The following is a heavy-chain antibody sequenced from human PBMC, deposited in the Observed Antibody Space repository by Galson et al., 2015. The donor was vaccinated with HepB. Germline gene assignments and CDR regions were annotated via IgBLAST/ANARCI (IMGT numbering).Heavy chain of an antibody. CDR1: GFTFNNYA. CDR2: TSYDGSNE. J-gene: IGHJ5*02. Sequence: SLRLSCAASGFTFNNYAMHWLRQAPGKGLEWVAVTSYDGSNEYYADSVKGRFTISRDNSKNTLDLQMNSLRAEDTAVYYCAKDGRCSGGSCYRTGWFDPWGQGTLVTVSS. CDR3: AKDGRCSGGSCYRTGWFDP. V-gene: IGHV3-30-3*01. D-gene: IGHD2-15*01.